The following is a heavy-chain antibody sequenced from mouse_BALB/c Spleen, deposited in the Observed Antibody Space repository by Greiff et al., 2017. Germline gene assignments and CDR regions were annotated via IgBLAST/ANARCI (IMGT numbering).Heavy chain of an antibody. CDR1: GFTFTDYA. Sequence: VQLQQSGPEVVRPGVSVTISCKGSGFTFTDYAMHWVKQSHAKSLEWLGVISTYNGNTNYDHKFKGKATRTVDKSSRTAYMELARLTTEDAAFYYGGRYHTYVDYWGQGTTLTVSA. V-gene: IGHV1-67*01. CDR3: GRYHTYVDY. J-gene: IGHJ2*01. D-gene: IGHD2-10*02. CDR2: ISTYNGNT.